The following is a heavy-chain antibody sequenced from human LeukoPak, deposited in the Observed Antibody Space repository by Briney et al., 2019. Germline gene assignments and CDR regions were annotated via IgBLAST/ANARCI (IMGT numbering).Heavy chain of an antibody. J-gene: IGHJ4*02. V-gene: IGHV3-48*03. Sequence: GGSLRLSCAASGVTFSSNEMNWVRQAPGRGPEWVSYISSSGSSIYYAYSVKGRFTISRDNAKNSLYLQMNSLRAEDTAVYYCARTLVGATNWGQGTLVTVPS. CDR3: ARTLVGATN. CDR2: ISSSGSSI. CDR1: GVTFSSNE. D-gene: IGHD1-26*01.